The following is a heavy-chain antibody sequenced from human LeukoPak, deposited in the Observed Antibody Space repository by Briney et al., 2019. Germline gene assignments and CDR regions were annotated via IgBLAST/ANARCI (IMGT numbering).Heavy chain of an antibody. CDR3: ASHSYGYNH. CDR2: IKQDGSEK. V-gene: IGHV3-7*01. J-gene: IGHJ5*02. D-gene: IGHD3-16*01. CDR1: EFTFSSYA. Sequence: GGSLRLSCAASEFTFSSYAMSWVRQTPGKGLEWVANIKQDGSEKNYVDSVKGRFTIFRDNARNSLYLQMNSLRAEDTAVYYCASHSYGYNHWGQGTLVIVSS.